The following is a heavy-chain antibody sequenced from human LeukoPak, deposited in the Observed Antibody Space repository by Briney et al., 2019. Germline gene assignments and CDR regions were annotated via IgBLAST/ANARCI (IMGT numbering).Heavy chain of an antibody. CDR2: ISSSGSTI. D-gene: IGHD3-22*01. Sequence: GGSLRLSCAASGFTFSSYEMNWVRQAPGKGLEWVSYISSSGSTIYYADSVKGRFTISRDNAKNSLYLQMNSLRAEDTALYYCARRYYYDSSGSYYFDYWGQGTLVTVSS. V-gene: IGHV3-48*03. CDR1: GFTFSSYE. J-gene: IGHJ4*02. CDR3: ARRYYYDSSGSYYFDY.